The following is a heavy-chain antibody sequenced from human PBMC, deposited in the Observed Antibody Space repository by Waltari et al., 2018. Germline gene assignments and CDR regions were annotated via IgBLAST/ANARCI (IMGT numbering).Heavy chain of an antibody. D-gene: IGHD2-2*01. J-gene: IGHJ4*02. V-gene: IGHV4-4*02. CDR1: GDSISGNYW. Sequence: QVQLQESGRGLVKPSGTLSLTCAVSGDSISGNYWWSWVRQSPEKGLEWIGQVHHSGKTHYNPSLQSRVAISVDKPKNQFSLNLNSLTAADTAIYYCAGDRAIGLFFDYWGRGTLVTVSS. CDR2: VHHSGKT. CDR3: AGDRAIGLFFDY.